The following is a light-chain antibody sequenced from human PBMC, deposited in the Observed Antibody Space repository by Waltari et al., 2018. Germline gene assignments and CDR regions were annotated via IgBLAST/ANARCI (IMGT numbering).Light chain of an antibody. J-gene: IGLJ2*01. CDR2: EVN. CDR1: SSDVGRYDQ. Sequence: QSVLTPPPSASGSPGHSVAISCTGTSSDVGRYDQVSWYQQQPGNAPKLILYEVNKRPSGVPDRFSGSKSGDTASLTVSGLQAEDEADYYCASYAYTHVVFGGGTRLTVL. V-gene: IGLV2-8*01. CDR3: ASYAYTHVV.